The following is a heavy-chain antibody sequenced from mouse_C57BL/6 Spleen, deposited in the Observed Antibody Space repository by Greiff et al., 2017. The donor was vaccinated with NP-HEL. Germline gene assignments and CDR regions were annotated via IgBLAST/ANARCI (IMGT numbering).Heavy chain of an antibody. CDR2: INPSSGYT. J-gene: IGHJ3*01. CDR1: GYTFTSYW. CDR3: ASAIPGTRAWFAY. Sequence: QVQLQQSGAELAKPGASVKLSCKASGYTFTSYWMHWVKQRPGQGLEWIGYINPSSGYTKYNQKFKDKATLTADNASSKAYMQLSSLRYEDSAVYYCASAIPGTRAWFAYWGQGTLVTVSA. D-gene: IGHD3-3*01. V-gene: IGHV1-7*01.